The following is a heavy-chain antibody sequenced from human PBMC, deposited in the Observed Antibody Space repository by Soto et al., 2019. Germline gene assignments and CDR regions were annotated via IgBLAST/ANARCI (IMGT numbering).Heavy chain of an antibody. CDR2: IHYSGNT. CDR3: ARGHYDFWSGYFATIDY. Sequence: SETLSLTCTVSGGSISNYYWSWIRQPPGKGLEWIGYIHYSGNTKYNPSLKSRVTISTDTSKNQFSLKLSSVTAADTAVYYCARGHYDFWSGYFATIDYWGQGSLVTVSS. D-gene: IGHD3-3*01. V-gene: IGHV4-59*08. CDR1: GGSISNYY. J-gene: IGHJ4*02.